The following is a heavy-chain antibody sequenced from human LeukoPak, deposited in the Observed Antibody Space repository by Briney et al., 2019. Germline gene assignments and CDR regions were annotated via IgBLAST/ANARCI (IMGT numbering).Heavy chain of an antibody. CDR3: ARTSIFGVVRFDP. Sequence: SETLSLTCTVSGGSVSNYYWSWIRQPPGKGLEWIGYIYYSGSTNYNPSLKSRLTISVDTSKNHSSLKLSSVTAADTAVYYCARTSIFGVVRFDPWGQGTLVTVSS. D-gene: IGHD3-3*02. CDR2: IYYSGST. V-gene: IGHV4-59*08. CDR1: GGSVSNYY. J-gene: IGHJ5*02.